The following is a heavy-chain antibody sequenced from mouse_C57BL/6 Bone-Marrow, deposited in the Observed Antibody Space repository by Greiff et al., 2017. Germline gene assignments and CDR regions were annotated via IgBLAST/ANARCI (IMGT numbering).Heavy chain of an antibody. CDR3: AREGDYDGYYYAMDY. V-gene: IGHV1-55*01. CDR1: SYTFTSYW. D-gene: IGHD2-4*01. Sequence: VQLQQPGAELVKPGASVKMSCKASSYTFTSYWITWVKQRPGQGLEWIGDIYPGSGSTNYNEKFKSKATLTVDTSSSTAYMQLSSLTSEDSAVYYCAREGDYDGYYYAMDYWGQGTSVTVSS. J-gene: IGHJ4*01. CDR2: IYPGSGST.